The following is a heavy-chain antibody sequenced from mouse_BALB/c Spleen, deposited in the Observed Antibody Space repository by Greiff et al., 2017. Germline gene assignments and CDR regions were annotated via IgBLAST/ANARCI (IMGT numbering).Heavy chain of an antibody. CDR2: ISSGGSYT. V-gene: IGHV5-9-3*01. CDR3: ARRDGIFDY. CDR1: GFTFSSYA. D-gene: IGHD2-1*01. J-gene: IGHJ2*01. Sequence: EVQLVESGGGLVKPGGSLKLSCAASGFTFSSYAMSWVRQTPEKRLEWVATISSGGSYTYYPDSVKGRFTISRDNAKNTLYLQMSSLRSEDTAMYYCARRDGIFDYWGQGTTLTVSS.